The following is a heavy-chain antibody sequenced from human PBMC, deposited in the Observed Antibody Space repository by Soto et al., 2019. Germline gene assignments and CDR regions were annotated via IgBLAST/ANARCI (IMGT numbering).Heavy chain of an antibody. Sequence: GGSLRLSCAASGFTFDDYAMHWVRQAPGKGLEWVSGISWNSASMIYADSVKGRFTISRDNAKNSLYLQMHSLRVEDTALYYCARDPGLNYYYYMDVWGKGTMVTVSS. CDR2: ISWNSASM. D-gene: IGHD3-16*01. J-gene: IGHJ6*03. V-gene: IGHV3-9*01. CDR1: GFTFDDYA. CDR3: ARDPGLNYYYYMDV.